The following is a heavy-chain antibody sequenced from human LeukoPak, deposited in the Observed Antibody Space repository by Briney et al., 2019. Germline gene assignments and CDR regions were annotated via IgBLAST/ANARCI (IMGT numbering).Heavy chain of an antibody. V-gene: IGHV1-69*13. CDR3: ATSSPGGYGDYPFDY. D-gene: IGHD4-17*01. J-gene: IGHJ4*02. Sequence: SVKVSCKASGGTFSSYAISWVRQAPGQGLEWMGGIIPIFGTANYAQKFQGRVTITADESTSTAYMELSSLRSEDTAVYYCATSSPGGYGDYPFDYWGQGTLVTVSS. CDR2: IIPIFGTA. CDR1: GGTFSSYA.